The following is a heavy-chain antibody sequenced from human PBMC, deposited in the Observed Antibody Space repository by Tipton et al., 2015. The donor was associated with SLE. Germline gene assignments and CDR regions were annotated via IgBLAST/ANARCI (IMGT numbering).Heavy chain of an antibody. CDR3: ARDRPSGNDAFDI. Sequence: LRLSCAVYGGSFSGYYWSWIRQSPGKGLEWIGEINHSGSTNYNPSLKSRVTISVDTSKNQFSLKLSSVTAADTAVYYCARDRPSGNDAFDIWGQGTMVTVSS. J-gene: IGHJ3*02. CDR1: GGSFSGYY. V-gene: IGHV4-34*01. CDR2: INHSGST. D-gene: IGHD3-3*01.